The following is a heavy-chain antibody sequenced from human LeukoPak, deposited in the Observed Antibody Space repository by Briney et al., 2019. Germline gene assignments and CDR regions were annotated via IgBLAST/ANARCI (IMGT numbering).Heavy chain of an antibody. J-gene: IGHJ4*02. CDR3: AKRSNFWTGYLDY. CDR2: ISGSGGST. D-gene: IGHD3/OR15-3a*01. CDR1: KFTFSNYA. Sequence: PGGSLRLSCTASKFTFSNYAMSWVRQAPGKGLEWVSVISGSGGSTYYADSVKGRFTISRDNSKDTLFLQMNSLRTEDTAVYYCAKRSNFWTGYLDYWGQRTLVTVSS. V-gene: IGHV3-23*01.